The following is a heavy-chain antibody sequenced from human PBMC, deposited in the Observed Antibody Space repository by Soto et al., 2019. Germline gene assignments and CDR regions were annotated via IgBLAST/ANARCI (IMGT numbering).Heavy chain of an antibody. CDR1: GGSIRSYY. Sequence: QVRLQESGPGLVKPSETLSLTCTVSGGSIRSYYWSWIRQAPGKGLEWIGYLYNSGSTVYNPSLKRRVTISVDXSXNXXSLKLNSVTAADTAVYYCARDLWGYCGTDCYPLDVWGQGTTVTVSS. D-gene: IGHD2-21*02. V-gene: IGHV4-59*01. CDR3: ARDLWGYCGTDCYPLDV. J-gene: IGHJ6*02. CDR2: LYNSGST.